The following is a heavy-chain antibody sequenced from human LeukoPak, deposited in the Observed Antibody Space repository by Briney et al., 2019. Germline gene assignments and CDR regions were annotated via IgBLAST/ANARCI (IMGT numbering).Heavy chain of an antibody. V-gene: IGHV3-74*01. J-gene: IGHJ4*02. Sequence: GGSLRLSCAASGFTFSNFWMHWVRQAPGKGLVWVALIYGDGSFTRYADSVKGRFTISRDNAKNTLYLQMNSLRAEDTAVYYCAKDTYYYDSSGSGDYWGQGTLVTVSS. CDR2: IYGDGSFT. CDR3: AKDTYYYDSSGSGDY. CDR1: GFTFSNFW. D-gene: IGHD3-22*01.